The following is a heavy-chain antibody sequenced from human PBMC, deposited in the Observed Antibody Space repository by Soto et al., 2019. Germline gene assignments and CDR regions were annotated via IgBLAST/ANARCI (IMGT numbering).Heavy chain of an antibody. CDR2: INHSGST. D-gene: IGHD3-16*02. J-gene: IGHJ4*02. CDR1: GGSFSTYY. Sequence: NPSETLSLTCAVYGGSFSTYYWTWIRQPPGKGLEWIGEINHSGSTNYNSSLKSRATISADTSKNQFSLKLSSVTAADTAVYYCARIKSHDYVWGSYRPFEYWGQGILVTVS. V-gene: IGHV4-34*01. CDR3: ARIKSHDYVWGSYRPFEY.